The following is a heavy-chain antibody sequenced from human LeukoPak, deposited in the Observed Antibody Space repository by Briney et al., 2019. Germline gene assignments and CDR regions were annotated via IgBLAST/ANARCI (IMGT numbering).Heavy chain of an antibody. V-gene: IGHV3-48*03. CDR2: ISSSGSTI. J-gene: IGHJ4*02. CDR1: GFTFSSYA. D-gene: IGHD5-18*01. CDR3: ARDLHTAMVH. Sequence: GGSLRLSCAASGFTFSSYAMNWVREAPGKGLEWVSYISSSGSTIYYADSVKGRFTISRDNAKNSLYLQMNSLRAEDTAVYYCARDLHTAMVHWGQGTLVTISS.